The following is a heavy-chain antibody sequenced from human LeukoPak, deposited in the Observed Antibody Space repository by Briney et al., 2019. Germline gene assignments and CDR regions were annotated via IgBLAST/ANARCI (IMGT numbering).Heavy chain of an antibody. Sequence: PGGSLRLSCAASGFRFSGYWMHWVRQAPGKGLVWVSLINTDGGRTAYADSVKGRFTISRDNAKNTLYLQMNSLRAEDTAVYYCAKTAEYCTNGVCYLSGIDYWGQGTLVTVCS. CDR2: INTDGGRT. CDR1: GFRFSGYW. CDR3: AKTAEYCTNGVCYLSGIDY. D-gene: IGHD2-8*01. V-gene: IGHV3-74*01. J-gene: IGHJ4*02.